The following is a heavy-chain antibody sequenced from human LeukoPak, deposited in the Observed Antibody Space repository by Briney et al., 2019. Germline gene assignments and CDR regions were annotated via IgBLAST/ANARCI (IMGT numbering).Heavy chain of an antibody. CDR3: ARGHNFGRLHPFDY. CDR2: IYSGGST. Sequence: PGGSLRLSCAASGFTVSSNYMSWVRQAPGKGLEWVSVIYSGGSTYYADSVKGRFTSSRDNSKNTLYLQMNSLRAEDTAVYYCARGHNFGRLHPFDYWGQGTLVTVSS. V-gene: IGHV3-66*01. CDR1: GFTVSSNY. D-gene: IGHD3-9*01. J-gene: IGHJ4*02.